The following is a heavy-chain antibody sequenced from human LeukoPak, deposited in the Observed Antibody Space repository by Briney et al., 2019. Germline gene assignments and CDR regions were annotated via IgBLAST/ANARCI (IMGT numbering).Heavy chain of an antibody. CDR2: IRYDGSNK. CDR3: AKDQYYEQYYFDY. CDR1: GFTFSSYG. Sequence: GGSLRLSCAASGFTFSSYGMHWVRQAPGKGLEWVAFIRYDGSNKYYADSVKGRFTISRDDSKNTLYLQMNSLRAEDTAVYYCAKDQYYEQYYFDYWGQGTLVTVSS. J-gene: IGHJ4*02. D-gene: IGHD3-22*01. V-gene: IGHV3-30*02.